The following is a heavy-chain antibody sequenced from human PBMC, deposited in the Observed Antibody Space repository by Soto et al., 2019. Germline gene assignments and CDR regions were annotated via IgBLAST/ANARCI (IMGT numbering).Heavy chain of an antibody. Sequence: AASVKVSCKASGGTFSSYAISWVRQAPGQGLEWMGGIIPIFGTANYAQKFQGRVTITADESTSTAYMELSSLRSEDTAVYYCARHSGSYPSDAFDIWGQGTMVTVSS. D-gene: IGHD1-26*01. V-gene: IGHV1-69*13. J-gene: IGHJ3*02. CDR2: IIPIFGTA. CDR3: ARHSGSYPSDAFDI. CDR1: GGTFSSYA.